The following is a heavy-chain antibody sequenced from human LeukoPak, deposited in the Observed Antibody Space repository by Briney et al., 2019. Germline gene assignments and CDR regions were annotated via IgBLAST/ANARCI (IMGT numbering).Heavy chain of an antibody. CDR3: ARGRYDFWSGYSLPLNWFDP. D-gene: IGHD3-3*01. CDR1: GGSFSGYY. J-gene: IGHJ5*02. Sequence: SETLSLTCAVYGGSFSGYYWSWIRLPPGKGLEWIGEINHSGSTNYNPSLKSRVTISVDTSKNQFSLKLSSVTAADTAVYYCARGRYDFWSGYSLPLNWFDPWGQGILVTVSS. CDR2: INHSGST. V-gene: IGHV4-34*01.